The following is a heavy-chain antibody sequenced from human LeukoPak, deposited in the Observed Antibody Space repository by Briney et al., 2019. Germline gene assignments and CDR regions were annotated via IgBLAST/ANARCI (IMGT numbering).Heavy chain of an antibody. D-gene: IGHD5-18*01. V-gene: IGHV3-20*04. CDR3: AKNRAAMTQVGWFDP. CDR2: INWNGGST. CDR1: GLTFDDYG. J-gene: IGHJ5*02. Sequence: RPGGSVRLSCAASGLTFDDYGMSWLRQAPGKGLEWVSGINWNGGSTGYADSVKGRFTISRDNAKNSLYLQMNSLRAEDHALYFCAKNRAAMTQVGWFDPWRQGTMVTVSS.